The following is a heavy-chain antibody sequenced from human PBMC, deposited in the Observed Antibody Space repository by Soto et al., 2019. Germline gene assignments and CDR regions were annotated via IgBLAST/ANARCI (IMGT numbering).Heavy chain of an antibody. CDR3: ARQSGLSIGVVAAYEFDP. CDR1: GYSFTSYW. CDR2: IYPGDSDT. Sequence: PGESLKISCKGSGYSFTSYWIGWVRQMPGKGLEWMGIIYPGDSDTRYSPSFQGQVTISADKSISTAYLQWSSLKASDTAMYYCARQSGLSIGVVAAYEFDPWGQGTLVTVSS. D-gene: IGHD2-15*01. V-gene: IGHV5-51*01. J-gene: IGHJ5*02.